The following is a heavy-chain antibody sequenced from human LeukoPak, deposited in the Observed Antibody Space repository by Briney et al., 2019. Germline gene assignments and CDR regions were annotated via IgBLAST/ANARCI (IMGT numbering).Heavy chain of an antibody. CDR2: KKEDGSEK. CDR1: GFIFSSYW. J-gene: IGHJ6*04. Sequence: GGSLRLSCAASGFIFSSYWMSWVRQAPGKGLEWVTNKKEDGSEKYYVDSVKGRFNISGDNAKTSLYLQTNSLRAEDTAVYYCARRALRYCSSTSCPAQYYGVDVWGKGTTVTVSS. D-gene: IGHD2-2*01. V-gene: IGHV3-7*03. CDR3: ARRALRYCSSTSCPAQYYGVDV.